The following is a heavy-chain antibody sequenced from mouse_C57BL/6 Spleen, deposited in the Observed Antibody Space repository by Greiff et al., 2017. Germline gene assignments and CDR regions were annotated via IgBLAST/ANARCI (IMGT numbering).Heavy chain of an antibody. J-gene: IGHJ2*01. Sequence: VMLVESGPELVKPGASVKISCKASGYAFSSSWMNWVKQRPGKGLEWIGRIYPGDGDTNYNGKFKGKAKLTADKSSSTAYMQRSSLTSEDSAVYFCARASQTGFYYFDYWGQGTTLTVSS. D-gene: IGHD6-1*01. CDR2: IYPGDGDT. CDR1: GYAFSSSW. CDR3: ARASQTGFYYFDY. V-gene: IGHV1-82*01.